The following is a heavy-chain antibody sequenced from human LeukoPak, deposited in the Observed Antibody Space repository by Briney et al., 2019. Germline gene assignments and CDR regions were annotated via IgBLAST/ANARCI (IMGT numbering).Heavy chain of an antibody. D-gene: IGHD5-18*01. CDR3: ARDLSYGSLDFGF. Sequence: QPGGSLRLSCAASGFTFSSYSMNWVRQAPGKGLEWVTGIHFDGSIKYYADSVKGRFTISRDDSKNTVYLQMDSLRAEDTAVYYCARDLSYGSLDFGFWGQGTLVTVSS. CDR1: GFTFSSYS. V-gene: IGHV3-33*08. CDR2: IHFDGSIK. J-gene: IGHJ4*02.